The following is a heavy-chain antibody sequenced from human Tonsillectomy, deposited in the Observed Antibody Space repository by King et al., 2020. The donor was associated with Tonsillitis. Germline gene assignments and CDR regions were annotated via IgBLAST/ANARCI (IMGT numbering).Heavy chain of an antibody. J-gene: IGHJ5*02. CDR1: GGSISSYY. D-gene: IGHD6-19*01. V-gene: IGHV4-59*08. Sequence: LQLQESGPGLVKPSETLSLTCTVSGGSISSYYWSWIRQPPGKGLEWIGYIYYSGSTNYNPSLKSRVTISVDTSKNQFSLKLSSVTAADTAVYYCARGGGWRRVGWFDPWGQGTLVTVSS. CDR2: IYYSGST. CDR3: ARGGGWRRVGWFDP.